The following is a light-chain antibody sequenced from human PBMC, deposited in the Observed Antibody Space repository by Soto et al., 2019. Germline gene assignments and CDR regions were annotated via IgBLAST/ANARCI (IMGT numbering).Light chain of an antibody. CDR1: QSVSSSY. J-gene: IGKJ5*01. CDR2: GAS. V-gene: IGKV3-20*01. CDR3: QQYGSSPWT. Sequence: EIVITHSPGTLSFSPGERVTLSCRASQSVSSSYLAWYQQKPGQAPRLLIYGASNRATGIPDRISGSGSGTDFTLTISRLEPEDFAVYYCQQYGSSPWTFGQGTRLEIK.